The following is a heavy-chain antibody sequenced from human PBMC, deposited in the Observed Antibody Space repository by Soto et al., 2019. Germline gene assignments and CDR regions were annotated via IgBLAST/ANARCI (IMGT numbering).Heavy chain of an antibody. Sequence: PGGSLRLSCAASGFTFSSYSMNWVRQAPGKGLEWVSYISSSSSTIYYADSVKGRFTISRDNAKNSLYLQMNSLRDEDTAVYYCARGKVRPTTIFGVVNGMDVWGQGTTVTVSS. J-gene: IGHJ6*02. CDR3: ARGKVRPTTIFGVVNGMDV. V-gene: IGHV3-48*02. CDR2: ISSSSSTI. CDR1: GFTFSSYS. D-gene: IGHD3-3*01.